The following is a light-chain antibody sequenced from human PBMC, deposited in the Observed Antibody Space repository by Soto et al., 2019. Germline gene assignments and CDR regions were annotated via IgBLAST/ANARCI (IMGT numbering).Light chain of an antibody. V-gene: IGKV3-20*01. CDR1: QSVSSNY. J-gene: IGKJ5*01. CDR2: GAS. CDR3: QQNGSSAPNT. Sequence: ETVLTQSPGTLSLSPGERATLSCRASQSVSSNYLAWYQQKPGQAPRLLIYGASSRAAGIPDRFSGSGSGTDFTLTISRLEPEDFAMYYCQQNGSSAPNTFGQGTRLEIE.